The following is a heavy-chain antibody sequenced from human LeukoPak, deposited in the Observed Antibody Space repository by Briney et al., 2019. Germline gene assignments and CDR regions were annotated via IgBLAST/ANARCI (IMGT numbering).Heavy chain of an antibody. V-gene: IGHV3-30-3*01. CDR2: ISHDRVTT. CDR3: AIDVIDGLPDYFNY. J-gene: IGHJ4*02. Sequence: PGGSLRLSCAASGFTFSNAWMSWVRQAPGKGLEWVAVISHDRVTTFYADSVKGRFTISRDKSKNIQYLQMNALRVDDTAVYYCAIDVIDGLPDYFNYWGQGTLVTVSS. D-gene: IGHD2-21*01. CDR1: GFTFSNAW.